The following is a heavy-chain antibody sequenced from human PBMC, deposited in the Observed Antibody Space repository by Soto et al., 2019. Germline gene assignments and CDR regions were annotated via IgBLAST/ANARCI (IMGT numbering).Heavy chain of an antibody. CDR3: ARGRWPAYYFDY. CDR1: GGSISSGDYY. CDR2: IYYSGST. Sequence: SETLSLTCTVSGGSISSGDYYWSWIRQPPGKGLEWIGYIYYSGSTYYNPSLKSRVTISVDTSKNQFSLKLSSVTAADTAVYYCARGRWPAYYFDYWGQGTLVTVSS. D-gene: IGHD2-2*01. J-gene: IGHJ4*02. V-gene: IGHV4-30-4*01.